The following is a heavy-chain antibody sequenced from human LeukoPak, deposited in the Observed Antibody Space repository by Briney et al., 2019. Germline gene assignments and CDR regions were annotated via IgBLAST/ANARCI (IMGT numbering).Heavy chain of an antibody. CDR1: GFTFSSYA. Sequence: PGGSLRLSCAASGFTFSSYAMSWVRQAPGKGLEGVSVISGSGGSTYYADSVKGRFTISRDNSKNTVFLQMNSLRAEDTAVYYCAKALRYCSGGSCNWSRIDNWGQGTLVTVSS. D-gene: IGHD2-15*01. J-gene: IGHJ4*02. CDR3: AKALRYCSGGSCNWSRIDN. V-gene: IGHV3-23*01. CDR2: ISGSGGST.